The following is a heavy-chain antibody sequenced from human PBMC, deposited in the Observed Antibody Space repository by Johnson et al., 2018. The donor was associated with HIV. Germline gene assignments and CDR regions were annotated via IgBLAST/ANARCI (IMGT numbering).Heavy chain of an antibody. CDR3: AKDRGTGIARDAFDM. CDR2: ISYDGSNK. CDR1: GFTFSSYG. D-gene: IGHD6-13*01. V-gene: IGHV3-30*18. J-gene: IGHJ3*02. Sequence: QVQLVESGGGVVQPGRSLRLSCAASGFTFSSYGMHWVRQAPGKGLNWVAVISYDGSNKDYADSVKGRFTNSSDNAKNSLYLQMNSLTAEDKALYHCAKDRGTGIARDAFDMWGQGTMVTVS.